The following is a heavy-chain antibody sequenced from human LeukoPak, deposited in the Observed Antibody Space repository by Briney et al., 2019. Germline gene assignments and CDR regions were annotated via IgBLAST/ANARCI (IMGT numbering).Heavy chain of an antibody. J-gene: IGHJ4*02. CDR3: ARANTAVAGRGLDY. D-gene: IGHD6-19*01. CDR1: GFTFSSYE. V-gene: IGHV3-48*03. CDR2: ISSSGSTI. Sequence: GGSLRLSCAASGFTFSSYEIIWVRQAPGKGLDWISYISSSGSTIYSADSVKGRFTISRDNAKNSLYLQMNSLRAEDTAVYYCARANTAVAGRGLDYWGQGTLVTVSS.